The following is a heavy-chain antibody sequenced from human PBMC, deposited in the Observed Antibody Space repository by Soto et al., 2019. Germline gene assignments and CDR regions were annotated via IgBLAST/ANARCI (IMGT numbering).Heavy chain of an antibody. J-gene: IGHJ5*01. V-gene: IGHV4-39*01. CDR2: VYYSGGA. CDR3: GRVVEGATRHTDLDS. Sequence: SETLSLTCTVSGVSIHNSHSFWGWIRQPPGKGLEFIGTVYYSGGAHYNSSLKSRVTIAVDTANNQVSLRMRSLTAADTAVYYCGRVVEGATRHTDLDSWGQGTLVTVSS. D-gene: IGHD2-21*01. CDR1: GVSIHNSHSF.